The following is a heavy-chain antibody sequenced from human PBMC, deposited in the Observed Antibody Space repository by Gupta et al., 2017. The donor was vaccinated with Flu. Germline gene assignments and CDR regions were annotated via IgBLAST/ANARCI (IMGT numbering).Heavy chain of an antibody. D-gene: IGHD2-8*02. V-gene: IGHV3-33*01. Sequence: QAQLLESGGGVVQPGVSLRLSRAAFGFTFSAYCIHWVRQAPGQGREWVAFIWYGGSQEEEAGTGEGRFNIYRDKTKNTLILQMNSLGVEDSDVYYCARDITGASARLDYWVQGTLVTVS. CDR2: IWYGGSQE. CDR1: GFTFSAYC. CDR3: ARDITGASARLDY. J-gene: IGHJ4*02.